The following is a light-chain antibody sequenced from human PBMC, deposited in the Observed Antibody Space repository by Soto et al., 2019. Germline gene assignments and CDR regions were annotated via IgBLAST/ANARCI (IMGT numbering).Light chain of an antibody. CDR1: QSVSTN. CDR3: QQYNDWPPWT. V-gene: IGKV3-15*01. CDR2: GAS. J-gene: IGKJ1*01. Sequence: EIVMTQSPATLSVSPGDRASLSCRASQSVSTNLAWYQQKPGQAPVLLIYGASSRAGGVPARFSGSGSGTEFTLTISSLQSEDFAVYYCQQYNDWPPWTFGQGTEVEIK.